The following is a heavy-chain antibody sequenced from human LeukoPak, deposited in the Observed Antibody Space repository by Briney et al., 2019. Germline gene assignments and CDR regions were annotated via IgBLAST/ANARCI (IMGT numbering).Heavy chain of an antibody. V-gene: IGHV5-51*01. Sequence: GGSRHMSGKGTGPHFISYWIGWARPLPGKGLEWMGQLYPGDSDTRYSPSFQGQVTISADKCISTAYLQWSSLKASDTAMYYCARGYFGASGFDPWGQGTLVTVSS. CDR1: GPHFISYW. D-gene: IGHD3-16*01. CDR3: ARGYFGASGFDP. CDR2: LYPGDSDT. J-gene: IGHJ5*02.